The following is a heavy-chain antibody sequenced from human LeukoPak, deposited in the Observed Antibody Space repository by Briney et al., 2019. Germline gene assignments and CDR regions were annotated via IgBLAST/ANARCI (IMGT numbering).Heavy chain of an antibody. CDR1: GGTFSSYA. Sequence: GASVEVSCKASGGTFSSYAISWVRQAPGQGLEWMGGIIPIFGTANYAQKFQGRVTITADESTSTAYMELSSLRSEDTAVYYCARASYCGGDCSDAFDIWGQGTMVTVSS. V-gene: IGHV1-69*13. CDR2: IIPIFGTA. J-gene: IGHJ3*02. CDR3: ARASYCGGDCSDAFDI. D-gene: IGHD2-21*02.